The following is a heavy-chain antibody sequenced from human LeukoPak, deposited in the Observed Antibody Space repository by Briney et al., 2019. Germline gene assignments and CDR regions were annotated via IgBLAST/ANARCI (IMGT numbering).Heavy chain of an antibody. J-gene: IGHJ5*02. Sequence: SVKVSCKTSGFTFGTSTIQWVRQAPGQGLEWIGWIVVSSGYREYAQKLQKRVTITTDMSTSTSYLELRSLEFEDTAVYYCAAERYVGQCCWFDPWGQGTLVTVSS. D-gene: IGHD1-14*01. CDR2: IVVSSGYR. CDR3: AAERYVGQCCWFDP. CDR1: GFTFGTST. V-gene: IGHV1-58*02.